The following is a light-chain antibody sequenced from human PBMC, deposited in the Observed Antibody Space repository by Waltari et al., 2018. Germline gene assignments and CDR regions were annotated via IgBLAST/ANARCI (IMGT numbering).Light chain of an antibody. J-gene: IGKJ1*01. Sequence: EIVLTQSPGTLSLSPGERATLSCRARQSVSKYLAWYQQKPGQAPRLLIYHASTRATGIPDRFSGSGSGTDFSLTISRLEPEDFAVYYCQKYESLPATFGQGTKVEIK. CDR1: QSVSKY. V-gene: IGKV3-20*01. CDR2: HAS. CDR3: QKYESLPAT.